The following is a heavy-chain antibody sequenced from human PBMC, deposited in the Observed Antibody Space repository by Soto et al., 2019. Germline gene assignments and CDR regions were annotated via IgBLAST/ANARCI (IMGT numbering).Heavy chain of an antibody. J-gene: IGHJ4*02. Sequence: ASVKVSCKASGYTFTGYYMHCVRQAPGQGLEWMGWINPNSGGTNYAQKFQGRVTMTRDTSISTAYMELSRLRSDDTAVYYCARVHYDSVPADYWGQGTQVTVSS. CDR2: INPNSGGT. V-gene: IGHV1-2*02. D-gene: IGHD3-22*01. CDR1: GYTFTGYY. CDR3: ARVHYDSVPADY.